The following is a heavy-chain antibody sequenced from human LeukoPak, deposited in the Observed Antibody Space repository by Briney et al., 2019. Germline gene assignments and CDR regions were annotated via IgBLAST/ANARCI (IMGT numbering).Heavy chain of an antibody. CDR3: ASDLGYCSGGSCDSDY. Sequence: GGSLRLSCAATGFTFSSYSMNWVRQAPGRGLEWVSSISSSSYKYYADSVKGRFTISRDNAKNSLYLQMNSLRAEDTAVYYCASDLGYCSGGSCDSDYWGQGTLVTVSS. CDR1: GFTFSSYS. D-gene: IGHD2-15*01. CDR2: ISSSSYK. V-gene: IGHV3-21*01. J-gene: IGHJ4*02.